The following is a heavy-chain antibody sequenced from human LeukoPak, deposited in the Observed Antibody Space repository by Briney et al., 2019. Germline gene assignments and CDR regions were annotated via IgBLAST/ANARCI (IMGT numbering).Heavy chain of an antibody. CDR3: ASSYGGELQADY. D-gene: IGHD4/OR15-4a*01. CDR2: IYYSGST. V-gene: IGHV4-30-4*01. J-gene: IGHJ4*02. Sequence: TLSLTCTVSGGSISSGDYYWSWIRQPPGKGLEWIGYIYYSGSTYYNPSLKSRVTTSVDTSKNQFSLKLSSVTAADTAVYYCASSYGGELQADYWGQGTLVTVSS. CDR1: GGSISSGDYY.